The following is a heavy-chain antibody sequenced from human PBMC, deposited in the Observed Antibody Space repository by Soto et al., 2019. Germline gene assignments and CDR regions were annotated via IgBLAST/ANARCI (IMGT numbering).Heavy chain of an antibody. Sequence: PGGSLRLSCAASGFTFSSYWMSWVRQAPGKGLEWVANIKQDGSEKYYVDSVKGRFTISRDNAKNTLYLQMDSLSAEDTAIYYCAKARCSAADCYFPDTWGQGTLVTVSS. CDR2: IKQDGSEK. CDR3: AKARCSAADCYFPDT. V-gene: IGHV3-7*03. J-gene: IGHJ5*02. D-gene: IGHD2-15*01. CDR1: GFTFSSYW.